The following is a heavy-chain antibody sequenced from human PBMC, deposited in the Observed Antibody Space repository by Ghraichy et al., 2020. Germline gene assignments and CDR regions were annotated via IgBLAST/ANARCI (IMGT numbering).Heavy chain of an antibody. V-gene: IGHV4-39*01. D-gene: IGHD2-2*01. J-gene: IGHJ5*02. Sequence: SETLSLTCTVSGGSISSTIYYWGWIRQPPGKGLEWIGSIDYRGSTYYNPSLEIRVTISVDTSKNQFSLKLSSLTAAATAVYHCARHGGDIVVVPAADWFDLWGQGTLVSVSS. CDR2: IDYRGST. CDR1: GGSISSTIYY. CDR3: ARHGGDIVVVPAADWFDL.